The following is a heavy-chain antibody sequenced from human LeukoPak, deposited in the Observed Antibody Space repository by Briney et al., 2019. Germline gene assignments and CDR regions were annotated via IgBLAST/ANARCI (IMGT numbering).Heavy chain of an antibody. CDR1: GFTFSSYE. V-gene: IGHV3-48*03. CDR3: AREREDTAAYDY. CDR2: ISSSGSTI. Sequence: GSLRLSCAASGFTFSSYEMNWVRQAPGKGLEWVSYISSSGSTIYYADSVKGRFTISRDNAKNSLYLQMNSLRAEDTAVYYCAREREDTAAYDYWGQGTLVTVSS. J-gene: IGHJ4*02. D-gene: IGHD5-18*01.